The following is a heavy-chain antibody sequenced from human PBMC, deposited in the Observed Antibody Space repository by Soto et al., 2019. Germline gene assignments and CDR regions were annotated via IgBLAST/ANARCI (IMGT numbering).Heavy chain of an antibody. CDR3: AFYARFDGPHDPLAF. V-gene: IGHV4-31*03. CDR1: GGSISSGGYY. CDR2: IYYSGST. Sequence: SETLSLTCTVSGGSISSGGYYWSWIRQHPGKGLEWIGYIYYSGSTYYNPSLKSRVTISVDTSKNQFSLKLSSVTAADTAVYYCAFYARFDGPHDPLAFCGQGSMVPVSS. D-gene: IGHD2-8*01. J-gene: IGHJ3*01.